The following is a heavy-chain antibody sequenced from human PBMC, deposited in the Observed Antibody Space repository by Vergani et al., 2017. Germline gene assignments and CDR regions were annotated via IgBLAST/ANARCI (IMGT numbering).Heavy chain of an antibody. CDR2: IRNKANDYTT. D-gene: IGHD1-1*01. CDR1: GFIFSDHY. J-gene: IGHJ3*02. CDR3: VGVEGCNWNDHLYDI. Sequence: VQLVESGGGVVQPGGSLRLSCVGSGFIFSDHYMDWVRQAPGKGLEWVGRIRNKANDYTTQYAASVKGRFTISRDDSKSYLYLQMNSLQTEDTALYYCVGVEGCNWNDHLYDIWGRGTLVTVSS. V-gene: IGHV3-72*01.